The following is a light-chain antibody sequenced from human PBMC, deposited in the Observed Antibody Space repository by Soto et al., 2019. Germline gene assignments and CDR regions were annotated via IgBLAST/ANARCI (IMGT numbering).Light chain of an antibody. CDR2: GTS. Sequence: EVVLTQSPGTLSLSPGERATLSCRASQRISSNYLTWYQQKPGQTPRLLIYGTSIRATGIPDRFSGSGSGTDFSLTVSSLQSEDFAVYYCQQYNNWPPFTFGPGTKVDIK. V-gene: IGKV3-20*01. CDR1: QRISSNY. CDR3: QQYNNWPPFT. J-gene: IGKJ3*01.